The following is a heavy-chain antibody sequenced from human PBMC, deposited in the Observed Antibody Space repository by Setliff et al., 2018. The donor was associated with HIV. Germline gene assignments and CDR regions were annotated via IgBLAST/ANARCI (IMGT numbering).Heavy chain of an antibody. J-gene: IGHJ6*02. CDR3: ARVTMIVVGHYYYYGMDV. CDR1: GYTFTSYD. D-gene: IGHD3-22*01. V-gene: IGHV1-8*02. Sequence: ASVKVSCKASGYTFTSYDINWVRQATGQGLEWMGWMNPNSGNTGYAQKFQGGVTMTRNTSISTAYMELSSLRSEDTAVYYCARVTMIVVGHYYYYGMDVWGQGTTVTVSS. CDR2: MNPNSGNT.